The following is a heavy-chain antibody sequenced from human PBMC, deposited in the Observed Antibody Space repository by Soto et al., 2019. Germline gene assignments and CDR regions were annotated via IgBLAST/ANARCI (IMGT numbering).Heavy chain of an antibody. CDR2: ISTYNGNT. Sequence: ASVKVSCKASGYTFTSHGISWVRQAPGQGLEWMGWISTYNGNTNYAQKFQGRVTMTTDTFTSRAYMELRSLRSDDTAVYYCARDQTAAGTVDYWGQGTLVTVS. CDR1: GYTFTSHG. D-gene: IGHD6-13*01. CDR3: ARDQTAAGTVDY. J-gene: IGHJ4*02. V-gene: IGHV1-18*04.